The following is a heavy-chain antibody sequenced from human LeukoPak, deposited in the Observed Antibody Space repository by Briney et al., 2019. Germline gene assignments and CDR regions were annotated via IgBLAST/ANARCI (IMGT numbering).Heavy chain of an antibody. CDR1: GGSISSSSYY. CDR2: IYYSGST. J-gene: IGHJ4*02. Sequence: SETLSLTCTVSGGSISSSSYYWGWIRQPPGKGLEGIGNIYYSGSTYYNPSLKSRVTISVDTSKNQFSLKLSSVTAADTAVYYCAREASSTSLFDYWGQGTLVSVSS. CDR3: AREASSTSLFDY. V-gene: IGHV4-39*02. D-gene: IGHD2-2*01.